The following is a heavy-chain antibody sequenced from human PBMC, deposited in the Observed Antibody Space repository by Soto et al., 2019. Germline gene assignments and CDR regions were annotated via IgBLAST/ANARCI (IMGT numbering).Heavy chain of an antibody. CDR2: IGSGGGST. V-gene: IGHV3-23*01. D-gene: IGHD2-21*01. Sequence: GGSLRLSCVASGFTFSSYATSWVRQTPGKGLEWVSAIGSGGGSTYYADSVEGRFAVSRDNSKNTLYLHLNSPRADDTAVYYCAKHVNMWWFDSWGQGTLVTVSS. CDR3: AKHVNMWWFDS. J-gene: IGHJ5*01. CDR1: GFTFSSYA.